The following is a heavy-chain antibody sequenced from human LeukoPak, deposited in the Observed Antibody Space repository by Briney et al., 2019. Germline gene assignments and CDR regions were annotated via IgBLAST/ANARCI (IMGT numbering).Heavy chain of an antibody. D-gene: IGHD2-21*02. Sequence: GGSLRLSCAASGFTFSSYGMHWVRQAPGKGLEWVAVISYDGSNKYYADSVKGRFTISRDNSKNTLYLQMNSLRAEDTAVYYCAKDHCGGDCYPPRGPDYWGQGTLVTVSS. CDR1: GFTFSSYG. V-gene: IGHV3-30*18. CDR3: AKDHCGGDCYPPRGPDY. CDR2: ISYDGSNK. J-gene: IGHJ4*02.